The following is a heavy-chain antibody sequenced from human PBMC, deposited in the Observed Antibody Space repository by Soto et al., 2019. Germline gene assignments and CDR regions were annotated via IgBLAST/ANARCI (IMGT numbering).Heavy chain of an antibody. D-gene: IGHD2-15*01. Sequence: ASVKVSCKASGYTFTSYGISWVRQAPGQGLEWMGWISAYNGNTNYAQKLQGRVTMTTDTSTSTAYMELRSLRSDDTAVYYCARVMNIGYCSGGSCARPHFDYWGQGTLVNVSS. CDR1: GYTFTSYG. CDR2: ISAYNGNT. V-gene: IGHV1-18*01. CDR3: ARVMNIGYCSGGSCARPHFDY. J-gene: IGHJ4*02.